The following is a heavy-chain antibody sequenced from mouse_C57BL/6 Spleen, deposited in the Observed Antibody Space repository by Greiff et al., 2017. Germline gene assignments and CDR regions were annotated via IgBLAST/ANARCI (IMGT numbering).Heavy chain of an antibody. CDR3: ARSGSSGYWYFDV. V-gene: IGHV1-69*01. D-gene: IGHD1-1*01. J-gene: IGHJ1*03. CDR1: GYTFTSYW. Sequence: VQLQQSGAELVMPGASVKLSCKASGYTFTSYWMHWVKQRPGQGLEWIGEIDPSDSYTNYNQKFKGKSTLTVDKSSSTAYMQLSSLTSEDSAVYYCARSGSSGYWYFDVWGTGTTVTVSS. CDR2: IDPSDSYT.